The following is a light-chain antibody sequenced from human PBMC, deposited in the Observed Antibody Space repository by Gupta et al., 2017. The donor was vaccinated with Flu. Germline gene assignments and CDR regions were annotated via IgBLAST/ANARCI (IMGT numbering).Light chain of an antibody. J-gene: IGKJ2*03. V-gene: IGKV3-15*01. CDR1: QSVSSN. CDR2: GAS. Sequence: EIVKTQSPATLSVSPGERATLSCRASQSVSSNLAWYQQKPGQAPRLLIYGASTRATGIPARFSGSGSGTEFTLTISSPQSEDFAVYYCQQYNNWPPYSFGQGTKLEIK. CDR3: QQYNNWPPYS.